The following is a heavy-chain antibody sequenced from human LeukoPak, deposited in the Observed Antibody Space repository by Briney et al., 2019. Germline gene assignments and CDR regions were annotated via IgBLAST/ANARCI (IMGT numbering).Heavy chain of an antibody. Sequence: SETLSLTCTVSGGSISSGGYYWSWIRQHPGKGLEWIGYIYYSGSTNYNPSLKSRVTISVDTSKNQFSLKLSSVTAADTAVYYCARGPIGKLRYFDWLSSPRFDYWGQGTLVTVSS. CDR3: ARGPIGKLRYFDWLSSPRFDY. V-gene: IGHV4-61*08. CDR2: IYYSGST. D-gene: IGHD3-9*01. J-gene: IGHJ4*02. CDR1: GGSISSGGYY.